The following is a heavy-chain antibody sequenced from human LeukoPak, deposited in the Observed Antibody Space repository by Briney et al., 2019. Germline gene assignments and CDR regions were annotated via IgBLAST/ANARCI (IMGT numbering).Heavy chain of an antibody. Sequence: GGSLRLSCAASGFTFSSYAMSWVRQAPGKGLEWVSAISGSGGSTYYADSVKGRFTISRDNSKNTLYLQMNSLRAEDTAVYYCAKDPIFSYDSSCYRYFDYWGQGTLVTVSS. CDR2: ISGSGGST. V-gene: IGHV3-23*01. D-gene: IGHD3-22*01. J-gene: IGHJ4*02. CDR3: AKDPIFSYDSSCYRYFDY. CDR1: GFTFSSYA.